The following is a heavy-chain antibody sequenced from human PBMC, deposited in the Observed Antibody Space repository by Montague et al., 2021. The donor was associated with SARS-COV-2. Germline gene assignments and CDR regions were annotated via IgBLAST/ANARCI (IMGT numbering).Heavy chain of an antibody. V-gene: IGHV6-1*01. Sequence: CAISGDSVGVNTATRSWDRHSPSGGSGRLGVSHCRPKWTSDYATSVEGRISIDPDTSKNQFFLHLRSVTPEDTGVYYCVRDTGSAQAGFDAWGQGTLVTVSS. CDR2: SHCRPKWTS. CDR1: GDSVGVNTAT. D-gene: IGHD4-17*01. CDR3: VRDTGSAQAGFDA. J-gene: IGHJ4*02.